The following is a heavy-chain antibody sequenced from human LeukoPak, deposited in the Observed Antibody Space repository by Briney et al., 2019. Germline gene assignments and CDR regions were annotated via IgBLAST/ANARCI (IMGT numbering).Heavy chain of an antibody. CDR3: ARGGDCTNGVCYSYYMDA. CDR2: IYYSGST. D-gene: IGHD2-8*01. J-gene: IGHJ6*03. V-gene: IGHV4-59*01. Sequence: PSETLSLTCTVSGGSISSYYWSWIRQPPGKGLEWIGYIYYSGSTNYNPSLKSRVTISVDTSKNQFSLKLSSVTAADTAVYYCARGGDCTNGVCYSYYMDAWGKGTTVTVSS. CDR1: GGSISSYY.